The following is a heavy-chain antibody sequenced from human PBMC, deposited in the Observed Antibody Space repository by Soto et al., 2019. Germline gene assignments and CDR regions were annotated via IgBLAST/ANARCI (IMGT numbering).Heavy chain of an antibody. J-gene: IGHJ4*02. D-gene: IGHD3-16*01. CDR3: ARDYGRSYFDY. CDR2: IKQDGSEK. CDR1: GFTFSSFW. V-gene: IGHV3-7*03. Sequence: EVQLVESGGNLVQPGGSLRLSCAASGFTFSSFWMSWVRQATGKGLEWVANIKQDGSEKYYVDSVKGRFTISKDNAKNSLHLQMDSLRAEDTAVYYCARDYGRSYFDYWGQGTLVTVSS.